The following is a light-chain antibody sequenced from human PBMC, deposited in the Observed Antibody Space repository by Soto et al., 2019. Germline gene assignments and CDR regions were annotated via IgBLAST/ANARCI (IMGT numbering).Light chain of an antibody. CDR3: AAWDDSLRVV. CDR2: RNN. J-gene: IGLJ2*01. V-gene: IGLV1-47*01. Sequence: QSVLTQPPSASVTPGQRVTISCSGSSSNIGSNYVYWYQQLPGTAPKLLIYRNNQRPSGVPDRFSGSKSGTSASLAISGLRSADAADYYCAAWDDSLRVVFGGGTKVTVL. CDR1: SSNIGSNY.